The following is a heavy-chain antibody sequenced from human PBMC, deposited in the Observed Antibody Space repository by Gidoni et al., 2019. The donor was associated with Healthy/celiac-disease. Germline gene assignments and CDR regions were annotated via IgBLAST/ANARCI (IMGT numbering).Heavy chain of an antibody. V-gene: IGHV3-15*01. CDR1: GFTFSNAW. J-gene: IGHJ4*02. D-gene: IGHD3-16*02. Sequence: EVQLVESGGGLVKPGGSLRLSCAASGFTFSNAWMSWVRQAPGKGLEWVGRIKSKTDGGTTDYAAPVKGRFTISRDDSKNTLYLQMNSLKTEDTAVYYCTTDLLWFMITFGGVIVKNDYWGQGTLVTVSS. CDR2: IKSKTDGGTT. CDR3: TTDLLWFMITFGGVIVKNDY.